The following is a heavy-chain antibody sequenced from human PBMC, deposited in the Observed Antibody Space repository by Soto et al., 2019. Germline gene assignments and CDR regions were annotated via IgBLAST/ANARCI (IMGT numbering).Heavy chain of an antibody. D-gene: IGHD5-12*01. CDR3: AIVEGDIVATITWFDP. CDR2: IIPVFGTA. Sequence: ASVKISCKASGGTFSSYAIRWVRQAPGEGLEWMGGIIPVFGTANYAQKFQGRVTITADESTSTAYMELSSLRSEDTAVYYCAIVEGDIVATITWFDPWGRGTLVTVSS. J-gene: IGHJ5*02. V-gene: IGHV1-69*13. CDR1: GGTFSSYA.